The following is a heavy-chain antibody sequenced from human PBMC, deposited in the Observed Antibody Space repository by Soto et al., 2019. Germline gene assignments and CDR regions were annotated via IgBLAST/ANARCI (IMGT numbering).Heavy chain of an antibody. J-gene: IGHJ4*02. CDR2: IYYSGST. CDR1: GGSVSSGSYY. CDR3: TSGIISKDY. V-gene: IGHV4-61*01. Sequence: SETLSLTCTVSGGSVSSGSYYWSWIRQPPGKGLEWIGYIYYSGSTNYNPSLKSRVTISVDTSKHQFSLKLSSVTAADTAVYYCTSGIISKDYWGQGTLVTVSS. D-gene: IGHD1-1*01.